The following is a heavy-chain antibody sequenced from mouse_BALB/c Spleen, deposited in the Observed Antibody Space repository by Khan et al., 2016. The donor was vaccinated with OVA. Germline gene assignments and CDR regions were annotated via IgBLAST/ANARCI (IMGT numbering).Heavy chain of an antibody. Sequence: QVQLQQSGAELVKPGASVKLSCKTSGYTFTSYWIQWVKQRPGQGLGWIGQIFPGTGTTYYNENFKGKATLTVDTSSNTAYMQFSSLTSEDAAVYCGARGYFGNYEFDYWGQGTLVTVSP. D-gene: IGHD2-1*01. CDR2: IFPGTGTT. V-gene: IGHV1S132*01. J-gene: IGHJ3*01. CDR3: ARGYFGNYEFDY. CDR1: GYTFTSYW.